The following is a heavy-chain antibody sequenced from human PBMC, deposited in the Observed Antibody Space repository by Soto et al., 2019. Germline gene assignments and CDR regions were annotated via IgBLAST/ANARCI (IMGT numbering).Heavy chain of an antibody. CDR3: AKDFGINWYYFDC. CDR2: ISHDGSDK. Sequence: LRLSCAASGFTFRSHGMHWVRQAPGKGLEWVSLISHDGSDKHYADSVKGRFTISRDNSKNMLYLQMNSLGAEDTAVYYCAKDFGINWYYFDCWGQGTLVTVSS. J-gene: IGHJ4*02. D-gene: IGHD1-1*01. CDR1: GFTFRSHG. V-gene: IGHV3-30*18.